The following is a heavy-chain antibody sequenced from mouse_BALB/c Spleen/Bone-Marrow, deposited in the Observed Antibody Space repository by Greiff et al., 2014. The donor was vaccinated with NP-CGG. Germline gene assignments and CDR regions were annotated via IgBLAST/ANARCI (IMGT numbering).Heavy chain of an antibody. D-gene: IGHD1-1*01. CDR3: AIYYYGSSGFAY. V-gene: IGHV14-3*02. CDR2: IDPANGNT. Sequence: EVKLMESGAELVKPGASVKLSCTASGFNIKDTYMHWVKQRPEQGLEWIGRIDPANGNTKYDPKFQGKATITADTSSNTAYLQLSSLTSEYTAVYYCAIYYYGSSGFAYWGQGTLVTVSA. CDR1: GFNIKDTY. J-gene: IGHJ3*01.